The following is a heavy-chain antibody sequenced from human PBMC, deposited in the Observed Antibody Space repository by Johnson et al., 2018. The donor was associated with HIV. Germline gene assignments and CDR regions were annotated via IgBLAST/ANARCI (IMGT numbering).Heavy chain of an antibody. J-gene: IGHJ3*02. Sequence: QVQLMESGGGVVQPGRSLRLSCAASGFTFSSYAMHWVRQAPGKGLEWVAVISYDGSNKYYADSVKGRFTIPRDNSKNTLYLQMSSLRAEDSAVFYCARARYYYDSSGYHDAFDIWGQGTMVTVSS. D-gene: IGHD3-22*01. CDR1: GFTFSSYA. CDR2: ISYDGSNK. CDR3: ARARYYYDSSGYHDAFDI. V-gene: IGHV3-30-3*01.